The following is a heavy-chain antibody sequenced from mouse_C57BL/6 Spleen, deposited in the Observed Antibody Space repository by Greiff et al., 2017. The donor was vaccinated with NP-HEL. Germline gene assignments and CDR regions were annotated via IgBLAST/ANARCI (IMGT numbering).Heavy chain of an antibody. V-gene: IGHV1-55*01. CDR2: IYPGSGST. J-gene: IGHJ3*01. CDR3: AIYYGSSYVQPGFAY. D-gene: IGHD1-1*01. Sequence: QVQLQQPGAELVKPGASVKMSCKASGYTFTSYWITWVKQRPGQGLEWIGDIYPGSGSTNYNEKFKSKATLTVDTSSSTAYMQLSSLTSEDSAVYYCAIYYGSSYVQPGFAYWGQGTLVTVSA. CDR1: GYTFTSYW.